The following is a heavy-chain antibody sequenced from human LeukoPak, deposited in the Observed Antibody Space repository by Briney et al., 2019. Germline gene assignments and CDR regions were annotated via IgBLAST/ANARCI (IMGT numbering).Heavy chain of an antibody. CDR3: ARGVMIAAPPGDAFDI. CDR1: GGSISSYY. CDR2: IYYSGST. D-gene: IGHD6-25*01. V-gene: IGHV4-59*01. J-gene: IGHJ3*02. Sequence: SETLSLTCTVAGGSISSYYWSWIRQPAGKGLEWSGYIYYSGSTNYNPSLKSRVTISVDTSKNQFSLKLSSVTAADTAVYYCARGVMIAAPPGDAFDIWGQGTMVTVSS.